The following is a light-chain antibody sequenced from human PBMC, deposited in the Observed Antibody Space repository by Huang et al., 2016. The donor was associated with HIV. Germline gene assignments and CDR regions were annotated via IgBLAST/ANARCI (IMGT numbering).Light chain of an antibody. CDR3: QQYNTWPYT. CDR1: QGVGNN. V-gene: IGKV3-15*01. J-gene: IGKJ2*01. CDR2: GAS. Sequence: EIVMTQSPATLYVSPGERATLSCRASQGVGNNFAWYQQKLGQAPRRLIYGASARSTGLPARFSGSGSGTEFTLTISSLQSEDFAVDYCQQYNTWPYTFGQGT.